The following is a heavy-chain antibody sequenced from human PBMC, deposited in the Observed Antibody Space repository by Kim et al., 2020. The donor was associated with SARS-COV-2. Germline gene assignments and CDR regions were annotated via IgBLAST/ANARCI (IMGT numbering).Heavy chain of an antibody. J-gene: IGHJ6*02. V-gene: IGHV1-18*01. CDR1: GYTFTSYG. D-gene: IGHD6-19*01. CDR2: ISAYNGNT. Sequence: ASVKVSCKASGYTFTSYGISWVRQAPGQGLEWMGWISAYNGNTNYAQKLQGRVTMTTDTSTSTAYMELRSLRSDDTAVYYCARVDSDSSGWTPRYSGIYYYGMDVWGQGTTVTVSS. CDR3: ARVDSDSSGWTPRYSGIYYYGMDV.